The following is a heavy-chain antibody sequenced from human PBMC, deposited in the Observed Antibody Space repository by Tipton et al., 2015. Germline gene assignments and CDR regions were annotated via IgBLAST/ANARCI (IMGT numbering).Heavy chain of an antibody. Sequence: SLRLSCAASGFSFAAYGMSWVRQAPGKGLEWVSSISRNPNSTYYAESVQGRFTISRDNSKRTLYLQMKSLRVEDTAVYHCVKGDYYDANGYYYFDSWDQGTLVTVSS. V-gene: IGHV3-23*01. CDR2: ISRNPNST. J-gene: IGHJ4*02. CDR1: GFSFAAYG. CDR3: VKGDYYDANGYYYFDS. D-gene: IGHD3-22*01.